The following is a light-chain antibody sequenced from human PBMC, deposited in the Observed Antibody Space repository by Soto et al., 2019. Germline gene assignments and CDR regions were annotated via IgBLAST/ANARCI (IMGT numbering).Light chain of an antibody. Sequence: QSALTQPASVSGSPGQSITIACTGTSSDVGGYNYVSWYQQYPGKAPRLVIPDVSNRPSGVSNRFSGSKSGNSASLTISGLQAEDEADYYCSSYTSSSTYVFGTGTKVTV. J-gene: IGLJ1*01. CDR2: DVS. CDR3: SSYTSSSTYV. CDR1: SSDVGGYNY. V-gene: IGLV2-14*01.